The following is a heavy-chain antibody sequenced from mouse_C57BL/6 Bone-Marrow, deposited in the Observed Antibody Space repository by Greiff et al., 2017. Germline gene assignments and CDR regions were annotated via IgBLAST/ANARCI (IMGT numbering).Heavy chain of an antibody. V-gene: IGHV5-4*01. D-gene: IGHD1-1*01. CDR1: GFTFSSYA. Sequence: EVQVVESGGGLVKPGGSLKLSCAASGFTFSSYAMSWVRQTPEKRLEWVATISDGGSYTYYPDNVTGRFTISRDNAKNNLYLQMSHLKSEETAMYYCAREGGSSSFDYWGQGTTLTVSS. CDR3: AREGGSSSFDY. J-gene: IGHJ2*01. CDR2: ISDGGSYT.